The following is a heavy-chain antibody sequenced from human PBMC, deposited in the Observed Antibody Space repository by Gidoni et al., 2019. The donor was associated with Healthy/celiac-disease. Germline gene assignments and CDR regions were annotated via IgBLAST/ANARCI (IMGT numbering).Heavy chain of an antibody. Sequence: QLQLQESGPGLVKPSETLSLTCTVSGGSISSSSYYWGWFRQPPGKGLEWIGSIYYSGSTYYNPSLKSRVTISVDTSKNQFSLKLSSVTAADTAVYYCARDRDGDSAGDVWGQGTTVTVSS. D-gene: IGHD4-17*01. J-gene: IGHJ6*02. V-gene: IGHV4-39*07. CDR2: IYYSGST. CDR1: GGSISSSSYY. CDR3: ARDRDGDSAGDV.